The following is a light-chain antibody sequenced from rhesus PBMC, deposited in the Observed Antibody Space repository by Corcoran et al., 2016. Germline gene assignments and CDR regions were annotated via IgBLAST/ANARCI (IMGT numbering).Light chain of an antibody. CDR1: QSLLHSNGYTY. CDR2: LGS. CDR3: LQDIQLPRT. V-gene: IGKV2-78*01. J-gene: IGKJ1*01. Sequence: DIVMTQTPLSLPVTPGEPASISCRSSQSLLHSNGYTYLFWYLQKPGQSPQLLIYLGSNRASGVPDRLSVRGSGTDFTLKISRVEAEDVGVYYCLQDIQLPRTFGQGTKVEIK.